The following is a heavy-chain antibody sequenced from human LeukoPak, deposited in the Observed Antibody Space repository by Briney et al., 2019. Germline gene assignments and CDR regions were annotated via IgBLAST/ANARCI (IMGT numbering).Heavy chain of an antibody. D-gene: IGHD3-22*01. Sequence: GASVKVSCKASGYTFTSYGISWVRQAPGQGLEWMGWISAYNGNTNYAKKLQGRVTMTTATSTSTAFMELRSLRSDDTAVYYCARGHYYDSSGFPFDYWGQGTLVTVSS. V-gene: IGHV1-18*01. J-gene: IGHJ4*02. CDR2: ISAYNGNT. CDR3: ARGHYYDSSGFPFDY. CDR1: GYTFTSYG.